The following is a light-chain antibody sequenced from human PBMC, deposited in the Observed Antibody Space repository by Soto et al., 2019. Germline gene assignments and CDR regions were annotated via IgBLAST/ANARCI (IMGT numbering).Light chain of an antibody. J-gene: IGLJ2*01. Sequence: QSVLTQPPSVSAAPGQKVTISCSGSSSNSGNNFVSWYQQLPGTAPKLLIYENNIRPSGIPDRFSGSKSGTSATLGITGLQTGDEADYFCGTWDSSLSAGVFGGGTKLTVL. CDR2: ENN. CDR1: SSNSGNNF. V-gene: IGLV1-51*02. CDR3: GTWDSSLSAGV.